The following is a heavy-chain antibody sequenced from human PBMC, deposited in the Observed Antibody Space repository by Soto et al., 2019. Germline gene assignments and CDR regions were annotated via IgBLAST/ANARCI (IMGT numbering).Heavy chain of an antibody. J-gene: IGHJ4*02. V-gene: IGHV3-30-3*01. Sequence: GGSLRLSCAASGFTFSSYAMHWVRQAPGKGLEWVAVISYDGSNKYYADSVKGRFTISRDNSKNTLYLQMNSLRAEDTAVYYCAWELLTVYWGQGTLVTVS. D-gene: IGHD2-8*01. CDR3: AWELLTVY. CDR1: GFTFSSYA. CDR2: ISYDGSNK.